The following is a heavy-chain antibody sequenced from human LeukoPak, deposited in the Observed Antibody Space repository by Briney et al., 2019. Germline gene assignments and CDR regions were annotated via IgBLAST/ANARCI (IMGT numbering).Heavy chain of an antibody. CDR2: ISSSSSTI. V-gene: IGHV3-48*01. D-gene: IGHD5-18*01. CDR1: GFTFSSYS. CDR3: ATDLDGYLYNWFDP. Sequence: SGGSLRLSCAASGFTFSSYSMNWVRQAPGKGLEWVSYISSSSSTIYYADSVKGRFTISRDNAKNSLYLQMNSLRAEDTAVYYCATDLDGYLYNWFDPWGQGTLVTVSS. J-gene: IGHJ5*02.